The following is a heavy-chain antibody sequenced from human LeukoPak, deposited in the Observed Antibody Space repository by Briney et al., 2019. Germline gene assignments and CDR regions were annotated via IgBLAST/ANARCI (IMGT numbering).Heavy chain of an antibody. CDR3: ARESLRYYYGSGSYYDY. CDR2: ISSSGSTI. D-gene: IGHD3-10*01. Sequence: GGSLRLSCAASGFTFSSYEMNWVRQAPGKGLEWVSYISSSGSTIYYADSVKGRFTISRDNAKNSLYLQMNSLRAEDTAVYYCARESLRYYYGSGSYYDYWGQGTLVTVSS. V-gene: IGHV3-48*03. J-gene: IGHJ4*02. CDR1: GFTFSSYE.